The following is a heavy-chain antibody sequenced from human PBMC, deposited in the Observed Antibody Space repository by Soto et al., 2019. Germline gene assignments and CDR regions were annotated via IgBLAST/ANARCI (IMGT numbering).Heavy chain of an antibody. J-gene: IGHJ4*02. V-gene: IGHV3-23*01. CDR3: AKVPGIYYGSGSYYFDY. Sequence: GGALRLSCAASGFIFSNYAMSWGRQAPWKGLEWVSAISGSGGSTYYADSVKGRFTISRDNSKNTLYLQMNSLRAEDTAVYYCAKVPGIYYGSGSYYFDYWGQGTLVTVSS. D-gene: IGHD3-10*01. CDR2: ISGSGGST. CDR1: GFIFSNYA.